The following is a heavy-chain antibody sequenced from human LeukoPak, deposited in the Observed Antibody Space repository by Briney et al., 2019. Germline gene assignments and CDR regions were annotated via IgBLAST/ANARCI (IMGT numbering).Heavy chain of an antibody. CDR1: GYTFTTYG. Sequence: ASVKVSCKASGYTFTTYGITWVRQAPGQGLEWMGWISGYNGNTYYAQKLQGRVTMTTDTSTSTAYMELRSLRSDDTGVYYCARDLETSSGWFNGLVGFWGQGTLVNVSS. D-gene: IGHD6-19*01. J-gene: IGHJ4*02. V-gene: IGHV1-18*01. CDR3: ARDLETSSGWFNGLVGF. CDR2: ISGYNGNT.